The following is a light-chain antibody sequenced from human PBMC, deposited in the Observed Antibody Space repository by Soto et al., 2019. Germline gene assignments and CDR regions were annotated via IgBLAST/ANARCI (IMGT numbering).Light chain of an antibody. J-gene: IGKJ1*01. V-gene: IGKV1-39*01. CDR2: AAS. Sequence: DIQMTQSPPSLSASVGDTITITCRASQSISTYLDWYQQKPGKAPNLLIYAASSLQSGVPSRFSGSGSGTDFTLTISSLQPEDFATYSCKQSYNSPQTFGQGTKVDIK. CDR3: KQSYNSPQT. CDR1: QSISTY.